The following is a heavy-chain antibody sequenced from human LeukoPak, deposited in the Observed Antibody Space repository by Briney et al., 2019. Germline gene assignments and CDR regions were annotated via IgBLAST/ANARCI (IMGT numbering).Heavy chain of an antibody. J-gene: IGHJ4*02. Sequence: GGSLRPSCAASGFTFSTYAMSWVRQAPGKGMEWVSTISGSGGSTYYADSVKGRFTISRDNSKNTVYLQLNSLRAEDTAVYYCAKRPYCSGAVCYHIDYWGQGTLVTVSS. CDR3: AKRPYCSGAVCYHIDY. CDR1: GFTFSTYA. D-gene: IGHD2-15*01. CDR2: ISGSGGST. V-gene: IGHV3-23*01.